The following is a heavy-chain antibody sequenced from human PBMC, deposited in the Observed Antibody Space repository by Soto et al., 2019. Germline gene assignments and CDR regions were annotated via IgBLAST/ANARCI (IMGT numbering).Heavy chain of an antibody. D-gene: IGHD2-15*01. J-gene: IGHJ5*01. CDR3: ARSRDMATDFES. V-gene: IGHV3-11*01. CDR2: ISRSGGTI. CDR1: GFTFSDYD. Sequence: QVQLVESGGGLVKPGVSLRLSCAASGFTFSDYDMSWIRQAPGKRLEWVSYISRSGGTIFSADSMKGRFAISRDNSNNLLYLQMNSLRVEDTAMYFCARSRDMATDFESWGQGTLVTVSS.